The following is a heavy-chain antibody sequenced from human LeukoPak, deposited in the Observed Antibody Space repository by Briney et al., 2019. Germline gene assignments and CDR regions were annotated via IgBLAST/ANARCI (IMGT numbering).Heavy chain of an antibody. V-gene: IGHV3-15*01. Sequence: GGSLRLSCAASGFTFSNAWMSWVRQAPGKGLEWVGRIKSKTDGGTTDYAAPVKGRFTISRDDSKSTLYLQMNSLKTEDTAVYYCTTATIAAQNWYFDLWGRGTLVTVSS. CDR1: GFTFSNAW. D-gene: IGHD6-6*01. CDR3: TTATIAAQNWYFDL. CDR2: IKSKTDGGTT. J-gene: IGHJ2*01.